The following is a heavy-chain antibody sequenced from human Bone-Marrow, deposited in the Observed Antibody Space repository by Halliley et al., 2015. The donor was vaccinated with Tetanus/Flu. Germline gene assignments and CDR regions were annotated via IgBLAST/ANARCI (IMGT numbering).Heavy chain of an antibody. CDR1: RFTFSNYA. J-gene: IGHJ4*02. Sequence: SLRLSCAASRFTFSNYAMSWVRQAPGKGLEWVSVISGSGGSTYYADSVKGRFTISRDNSKNTPYLQMNSLRADDTAVYYCAKTSGGGHGYFDYWGQGTLVTVSS. CDR2: ISGSGGST. D-gene: IGHD3-10*01. V-gene: IGHV3-23*01. CDR3: AKTSGGGHGYFDY.